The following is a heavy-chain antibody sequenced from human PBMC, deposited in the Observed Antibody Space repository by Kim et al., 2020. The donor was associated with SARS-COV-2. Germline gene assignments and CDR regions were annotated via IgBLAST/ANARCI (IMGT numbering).Heavy chain of an antibody. CDR1: GFIFSAYA. D-gene: IGHD1-7*01. Sequence: GGSLRLSCTVSGFIFSAYAMSWVRQAPGKGLEWVSVISGTGVSTHYADFVEGRFTISRDNSKNTLFLQMDRLRAEDTAIYHCVKSELRGAYGSYHYAMDV. CDR2: ISGTGVST. J-gene: IGHJ6*01. CDR3: VKSELRGAYGSYHYAMDV. V-gene: IGHV3-23*01.